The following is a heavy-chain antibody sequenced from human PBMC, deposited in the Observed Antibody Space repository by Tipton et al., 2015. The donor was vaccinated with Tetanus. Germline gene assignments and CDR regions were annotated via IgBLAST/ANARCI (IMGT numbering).Heavy chain of an antibody. D-gene: IGHD3-22*01. Sequence: SLRLSCEGSGFTFSSYSMNWVRQAPGKGLEWISYIGSFSRTINYADSVRGRFTTFRDNASSLYLQMSRLRAEDTAVYYCARVVRDYYYGMDVWGQGTTVTVSS. V-gene: IGHV3-48*01. CDR1: GFTFSSYS. CDR2: IGSFSRTI. J-gene: IGHJ6*02. CDR3: ARVVRDYYYGMDV.